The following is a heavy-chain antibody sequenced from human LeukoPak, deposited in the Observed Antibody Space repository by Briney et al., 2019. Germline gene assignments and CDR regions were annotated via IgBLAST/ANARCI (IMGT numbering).Heavy chain of an antibody. CDR3: ARGWLQSGFDS. D-gene: IGHD5-24*01. CDR1: GGSISSSRYY. V-gene: IGHV4-39*01. Sequence: PSETLSLTCTVSGGSISSSRYYWGWIRQPPGKGLEWIGSIYYSGSTYYNPSLKSRVTIYVDTSKNQFSLKLSSVTAADTAVYYCARGWLQSGFDSWGQGTLVTVSS. CDR2: IYYSGST. J-gene: IGHJ4*02.